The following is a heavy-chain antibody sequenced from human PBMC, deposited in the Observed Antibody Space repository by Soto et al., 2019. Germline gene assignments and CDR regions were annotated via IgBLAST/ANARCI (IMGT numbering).Heavy chain of an antibody. Sequence: PGESLKISCKGSGYSFTSYWIAWVSQMPGKGLEWMGIIFPGDSDTRYSPSFQGQVTISADKSISTAYLQWSSLKASDTAMYYCARGNYGSGSYYKGWFDPWGQGTLVTVSS. CDR3: ARGNYGSGSYYKGWFDP. CDR1: GYSFTSYW. V-gene: IGHV5-51*01. D-gene: IGHD3-10*01. CDR2: IFPGDSDT. J-gene: IGHJ5*02.